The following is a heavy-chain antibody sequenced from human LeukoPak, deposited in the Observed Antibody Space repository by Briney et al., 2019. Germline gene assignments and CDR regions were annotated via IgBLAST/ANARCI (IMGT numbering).Heavy chain of an antibody. D-gene: IGHD6-13*01. CDR2: IIPIFGTA. CDR3: ARDPSRKSIAAAGTGDY. CDR1: GGTFSSYA. J-gene: IGHJ4*02. Sequence: SVKVSCKASGGTFSSYAISWVRQAPGQGLEWMGGIIPIFGTANYAQKFQGRVTMTRDMSTSTVYMELSSLRSEDTAVYYCARDPSRKSIAAAGTGDYWGQGTLVTVSS. V-gene: IGHV1-69*05.